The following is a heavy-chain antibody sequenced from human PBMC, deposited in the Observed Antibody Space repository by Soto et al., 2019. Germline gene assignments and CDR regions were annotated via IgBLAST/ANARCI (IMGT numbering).Heavy chain of an antibody. CDR2: IKQDGSEK. V-gene: IGHV3-7*01. CDR3: ARDSSSWSPCFDY. CDR1: GFTFSSYW. D-gene: IGHD6-13*01. Sequence: GGSLRLSCAASGFTFSSYWMSWVRQAPGKGLEWVANIKQDGSEKYYVDSVKGRFTISRDNAKNSLYLQMNSLRAEDTAVYYCARDSSSWSPCFDYWGQGPLVTVSS. J-gene: IGHJ4*02.